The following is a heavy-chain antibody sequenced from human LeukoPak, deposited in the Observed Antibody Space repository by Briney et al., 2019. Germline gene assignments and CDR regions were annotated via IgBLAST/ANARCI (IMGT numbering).Heavy chain of an antibody. J-gene: IGHJ4*02. V-gene: IGHV1-18*01. CDR1: GYTFTSYG. D-gene: IGHD4-17*01. CDR3: ARGQHGDLLFDF. Sequence: ASVKVSCKASGYTFTSYGISWVRQAPGQGLEWMGWISPYNGNTNYAQKLQGRVTMTTDTSTTTAYMELRSLRSDDTAVYYCARGQHGDLLFDFWGQGTPVTVSS. CDR2: ISPYNGNT.